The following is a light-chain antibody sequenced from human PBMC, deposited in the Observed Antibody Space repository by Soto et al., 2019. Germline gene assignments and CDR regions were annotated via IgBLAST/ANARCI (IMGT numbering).Light chain of an antibody. CDR1: SSDVGSYNY. Sequence: QSALTQPASVSGSPGQSITISCTGTSSDVGSYNYVSWYQQHPGEAPKLMIYEVRNRPSGVSDRFSGSKSGKTASLTIFGLQAEDEADYYCSSYTTSTTQVFGGGTKVTVL. CDR2: EVR. V-gene: IGLV2-14*01. CDR3: SSYTTSTTQV. J-gene: IGLJ2*01.